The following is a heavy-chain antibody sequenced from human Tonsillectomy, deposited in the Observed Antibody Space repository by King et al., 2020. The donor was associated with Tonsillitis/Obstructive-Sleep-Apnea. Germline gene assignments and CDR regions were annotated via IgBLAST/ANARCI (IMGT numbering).Heavy chain of an antibody. CDR2: IDPSDSYT. CDR3: ATYYYASSSYRGGFDY. J-gene: IGHJ4*02. D-gene: IGHD3-22*01. CDR1: GYSFTNYW. Sequence: EVQLVESGAEVKKPGESLRISCKGSGYSFTNYWINWVRQMPGKGLEWMGRIDPSDSYTNYSPSFQGHVTISADKSISTAYLQWSSLKASDTAMYYCATYYYASSSYRGGFDYWGQGTLVTVSS. V-gene: IGHV5-10-1*03.